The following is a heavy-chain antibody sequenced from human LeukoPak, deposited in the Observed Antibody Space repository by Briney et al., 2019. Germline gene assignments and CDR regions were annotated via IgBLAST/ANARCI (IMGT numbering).Heavy chain of an antibody. CDR1: GGSISSYY. J-gene: IGHJ5*02. CDR3: ARELTDDFWSGYSGNWFDP. Sequence: KPSETLSLTCTVSGGSISSYYWSWIRQPPGKGLEWIGYIYYSGSTNYSPSLKSRVTISVDTSKNQFSLKLSSVTAADTAVYYCARELTDDFWSGYSGNWFDPWGQGTLVTVSS. D-gene: IGHD3-3*01. CDR2: IYYSGST. V-gene: IGHV4-59*01.